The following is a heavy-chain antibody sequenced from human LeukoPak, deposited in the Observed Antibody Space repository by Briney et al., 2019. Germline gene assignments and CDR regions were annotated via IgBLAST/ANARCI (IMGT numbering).Heavy chain of an antibody. J-gene: IGHJ5*02. CDR2: ISSSSSYI. Sequence: GGSLRLSCAASGFTLSSYSMNWVRQAPGKGLEWVSSISSSSSYIYYADSVKGRFTISRDNAKNSLYLQMNSLRAEDTAVYYCARGPASNGFDPWGQGTLVTVSS. CDR3: ARGPASNGFDP. V-gene: IGHV3-21*01. CDR1: GFTLSSYS.